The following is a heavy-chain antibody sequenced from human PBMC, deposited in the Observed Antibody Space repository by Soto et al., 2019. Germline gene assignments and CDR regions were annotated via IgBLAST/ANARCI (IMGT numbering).Heavy chain of an antibody. CDR2: ISAYNGNT. V-gene: IGHV1-18*01. CDR3: ASFDGDYLSYYYYGMDC. J-gene: IGHJ6*02. D-gene: IGHD4-17*01. Sequence: ASVKVSCKASGYTFTSYGISWVRQAPGQGLEWMGWISAYNGNTNYAQKLQGRVTMTTDTSTSTAYMELRSLRSDDTAVYYCASFDGDYLSYYYYGMDCWGQGTTVTVSS. CDR1: GYTFTSYG.